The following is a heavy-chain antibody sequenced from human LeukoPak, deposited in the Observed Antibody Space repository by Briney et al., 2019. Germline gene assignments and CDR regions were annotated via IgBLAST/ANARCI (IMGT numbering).Heavy chain of an antibody. CDR3: AREDDDWGPNTLDV. CDR2: IDSGSGNI. CDR1: GFTFSSHS. J-gene: IGHJ3*01. Sequence: GGSLRLSCAASGFTFSSHSMNWVRQAPGKGLEWVSYIDSGSGNIYYRDSVKGRFTISRDNAQNSLYLQMDSLRDEDTAVYYCAREDDDWGPNTLDVWGQGTVVTVSS. D-gene: IGHD7-27*01. V-gene: IGHV3-48*02.